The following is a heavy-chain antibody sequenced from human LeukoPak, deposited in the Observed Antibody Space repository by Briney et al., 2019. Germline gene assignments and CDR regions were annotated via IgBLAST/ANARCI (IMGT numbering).Heavy chain of an antibody. J-gene: IGHJ4*02. D-gene: IGHD4-17*01. V-gene: IGHV3-23*01. Sequence: GGSLRLSCAASGFTFSTYDMNWDRQAPGKGLECVSAISGSGSTTYYADSVKGRFTISRDNSKNTLYLQMNSLRAEDTAIYYCANTHYGNGGVRGLWGRGALVTVSS. CDR2: ISGSGSTT. CDR3: ANTHYGNGGVRGL. CDR1: GFTFSTYD.